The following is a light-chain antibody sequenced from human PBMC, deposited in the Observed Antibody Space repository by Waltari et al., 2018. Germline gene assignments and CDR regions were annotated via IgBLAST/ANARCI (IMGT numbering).Light chain of an antibody. V-gene: IGKV3-20*01. J-gene: IGKJ2*01. CDR1: PSVSSSY. Sequence: EIVLTQSPGTLSLSPGDRATLPCRASPSVSSSYLAWYQQKPGQAPRLLIYGASSRATGIPDRFSGSGSGTDFTLTISRLEPEDFAVYYCQQYGSSPPYTFGQGTKLEIK. CDR2: GAS. CDR3: QQYGSSPPYT.